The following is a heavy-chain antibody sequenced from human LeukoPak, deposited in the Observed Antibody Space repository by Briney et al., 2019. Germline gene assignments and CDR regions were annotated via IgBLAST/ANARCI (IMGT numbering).Heavy chain of an antibody. V-gene: IGHV4-39*01. CDR1: GGSISSSSYY. J-gene: IGHJ4*02. CDR2: IYNSGST. D-gene: IGHD2-21*01. Sequence: PSETLSLTCSVSGGSISSSSYYGRWIRQPPGEGLEWIGSIYNSGSTYYNPSLQGPVTVSVGRTKNQFSLELNPVTAADTAVYFCARNVASYDFDYWGQGTLVTVSS. CDR3: ARNVASYDFDY.